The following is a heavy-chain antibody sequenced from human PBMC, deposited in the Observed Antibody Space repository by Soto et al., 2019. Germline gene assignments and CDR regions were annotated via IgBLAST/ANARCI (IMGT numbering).Heavy chain of an antibody. V-gene: IGHV1-18*01. CDR3: ARERWLQPFDY. CDR2: ISLYSDGT. D-gene: IGHD5-12*01. CDR1: GYTFSNYG. Sequence: ASVKVSCKTSGYTFSNYGITWVRQAPGQPLEWLGWISLYSDGTNYAQKFQGRVTISADESTSTAYLELTSLKYEDTAIYYCARERWLQPFDYWGLGTLVTVSS. J-gene: IGHJ4*02.